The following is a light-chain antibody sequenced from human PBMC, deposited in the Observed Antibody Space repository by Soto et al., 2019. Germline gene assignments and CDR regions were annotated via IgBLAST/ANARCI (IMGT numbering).Light chain of an antibody. J-gene: IGKJ1*01. CDR1: QSVSGNC. V-gene: IGKV3-20*01. CDR2: GAS. CDR3: QQYDSSPPT. Sequence: EIVLTQSPGTLSLSPGERATLSCRASQSVSGNCLAWYQQKPGQAPRLLIYGASSRATGIPDRFSGSGSGTDFTLTISRLEPEDFAVYYCQQYDSSPPTFGQGTKVEIK.